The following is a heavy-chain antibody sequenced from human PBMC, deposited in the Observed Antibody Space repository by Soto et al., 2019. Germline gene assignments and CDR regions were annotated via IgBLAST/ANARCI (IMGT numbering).Heavy chain of an antibody. V-gene: IGHV1-69*13. D-gene: IGHD6-19*01. CDR3: ARQRSDSSGWYKRLTYYFDY. CDR1: GGTFSSYA. CDR2: IIPIFGTA. J-gene: IGHJ4*02. Sequence: ASVKVSCKASGGTFSSYAISWVRQAPGQGLEWMGGIIPIFGTANYAQKFQGRVTITADESTSTAYMELSSLRSEDTAVYYCARQRSDSSGWYKRLTYYFDYWGQGTLVTVSS.